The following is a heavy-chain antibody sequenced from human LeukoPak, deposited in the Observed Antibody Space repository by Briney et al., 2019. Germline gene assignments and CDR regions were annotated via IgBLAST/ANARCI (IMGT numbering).Heavy chain of an antibody. D-gene: IGHD1-26*01. CDR3: ARDSGSYWSFDY. Sequence: GGSLRLSCAASGFTVSSNYMSWVRQAPGKGLEWVSVIYSGGSTYYADSVKGRFTISRDNSKNTLYLQMNSLRAEDTAVYYCARDSGSYWSFDYWGQGTLVTVSS. CDR1: GFTVSSNY. CDR2: IYSGGST. V-gene: IGHV3-66*02. J-gene: IGHJ4*02.